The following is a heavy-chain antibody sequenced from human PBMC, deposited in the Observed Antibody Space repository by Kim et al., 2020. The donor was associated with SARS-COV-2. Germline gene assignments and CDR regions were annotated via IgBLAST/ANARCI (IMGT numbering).Heavy chain of an antibody. CDR3: ARPDPGIAVAGTI. CDR1: GYSFTSYW. Sequence: GESLKISCKGSGYSFTSYWISWVRQMPGKGLEWMGRIDPSDSYTNYSPSFQGHVTISADKSISTAYLQWSSLKASDTAMYYCARPDPGIAVAGTIWGQGNLVTVSS. D-gene: IGHD6-19*01. CDR2: IDPSDSYT. V-gene: IGHV5-10-1*01. J-gene: IGHJ1*01.